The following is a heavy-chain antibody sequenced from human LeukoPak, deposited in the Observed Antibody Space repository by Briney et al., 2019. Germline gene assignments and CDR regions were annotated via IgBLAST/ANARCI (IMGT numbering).Heavy chain of an antibody. Sequence: PSETLSLTCAVYGWSFSGYYWSWIRQPPGKGLEWIGEINHSGSTTYNPSLKSRVTISVATSKTQFSLKLSSVTAADTAVYYCARGPGGGPDIVLVPAAIPLHPWGQGTLVTVSS. CDR3: ARGPGGGPDIVLVPAAIPLHP. D-gene: IGHD2-2*01. CDR1: GWSFSGYY. V-gene: IGHV4-34*01. J-gene: IGHJ5*02. CDR2: INHSGST.